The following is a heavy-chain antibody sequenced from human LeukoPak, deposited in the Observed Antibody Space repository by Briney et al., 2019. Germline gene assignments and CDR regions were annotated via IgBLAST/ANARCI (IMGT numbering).Heavy chain of an antibody. J-gene: IGHJ4*02. CDR2: VKSKTDGGTT. V-gene: IGHV3-15*01. CDR1: GFTFSNAW. Sequence: GGSLRLSCAASGFTFSNAWMSWVRQAPGKGLEWVGRVKSKTDGGTTDYAAPVKGRFTISRDDSKNTLYLQMNSLKTEDTAVYYCTTLGVSDYYVVVMQDYWGQGTLVTVSS. CDR3: TTLGVSDYYVVVMQDY. D-gene: IGHD2-21*01.